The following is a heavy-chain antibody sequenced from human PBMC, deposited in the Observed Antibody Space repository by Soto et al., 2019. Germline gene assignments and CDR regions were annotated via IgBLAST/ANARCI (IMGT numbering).Heavy chain of an antibody. CDR1: GFTFSSYG. D-gene: IGHD5-18*01. V-gene: IGHV3-33*01. J-gene: IGHJ3*02. CDR2: IWYDGSNK. Sequence: GGSLRLSCAASGFTFSSYGMHWVRQAPGKGLEWVAVIWYDGSNKYYADSVKGRFTISRDNSKNTLYLQMNSLRAEDTAVYYCARGCGYSYGQCLGAFDIWGQGTMVTVSS. CDR3: ARGCGYSYGQCLGAFDI.